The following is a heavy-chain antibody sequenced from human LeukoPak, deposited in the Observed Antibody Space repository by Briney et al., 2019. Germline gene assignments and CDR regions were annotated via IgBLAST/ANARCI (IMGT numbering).Heavy chain of an antibody. V-gene: IGHV3-23*01. CDR3: AKDTSIGKYCTNGVCSPFDY. J-gene: IGHJ4*02. CDR2: ISDSGNYT. CDR1: GFTFSSYA. D-gene: IGHD2-8*01. Sequence: SGGSLRLSCARSGFTFSSYAMSWVRQAPGQGLEWVSVISDSGNYTSYADSVRGRFTISRDNSRNTLYLQMISLRPEDTAVYYCAKDTSIGKYCTNGVCSPFDYWGQGTLVTVSS.